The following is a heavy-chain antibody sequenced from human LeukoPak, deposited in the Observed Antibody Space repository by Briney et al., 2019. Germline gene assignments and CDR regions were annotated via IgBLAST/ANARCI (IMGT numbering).Heavy chain of an antibody. CDR2: INSDSSST. J-gene: IGHJ4*02. Sequence: PGWSLTLSCAASGFTFSSYWMHWVRQAPGKGLVWVSRINSDSSSTSYADSVKGRFTISRDNAKNTLYLQMNSLRAEDTAVYYCARNSSSSDFDYWGQGTLVTVSS. CDR1: GFTFSSYW. V-gene: IGHV3-74*01. D-gene: IGHD6-13*01. CDR3: ARNSSSSDFDY.